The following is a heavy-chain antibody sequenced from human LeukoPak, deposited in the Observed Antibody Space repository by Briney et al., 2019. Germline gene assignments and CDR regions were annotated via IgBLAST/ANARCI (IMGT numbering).Heavy chain of an antibody. CDR1: GGSINSRSYY. J-gene: IGHJ6*03. CDR3: ARRATTVTTGYYYYYMDV. D-gene: IGHD4-17*01. CDR2: VYYGGTT. V-gene: IGHV4-39*01. Sequence: PSETLSLTCTVSGGSINSRSYYWGWIRQPPGNWLERIGSVYYGGTTYYNPSLKSRVTISEDTSKNQFSLKLSSVTAADTAVYYCARRATTVTTGYYYYYMDVWGKGTTVTVSS.